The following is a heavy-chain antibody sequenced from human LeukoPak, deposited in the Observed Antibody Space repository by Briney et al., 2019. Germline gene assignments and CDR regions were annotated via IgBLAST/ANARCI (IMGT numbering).Heavy chain of an antibody. CDR2: ITASGTAM. CDR3: ASSGSYRFDY. J-gene: IGHJ4*02. D-gene: IGHD1-26*01. Sequence: GGSLRLSCAASGFTFSSYSMNWVRQAPGKGLEWVSHITASGTAMFYADSVKGRFTISRDNAKNSLYLQMNSLRDEDTAVYYCASSGSYRFDYWGQGTLVTISS. CDR1: GFTFSSYS. V-gene: IGHV3-48*02.